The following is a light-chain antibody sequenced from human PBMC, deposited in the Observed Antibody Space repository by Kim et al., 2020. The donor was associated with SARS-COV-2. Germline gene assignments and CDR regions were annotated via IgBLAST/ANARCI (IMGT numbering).Light chain of an antibody. Sequence: SWAVALGQTARITGGGNNIGSKNVHWYQQKPGQAPVLVIYRDSNRPSGIPERFSGSNSGNTATLTISRAQAGDEADYYCQVWDSSTYGFGTGTKVTVL. V-gene: IGLV3-9*01. CDR1: NIGSKN. CDR3: QVWDSSTYG. CDR2: RDS. J-gene: IGLJ1*01.